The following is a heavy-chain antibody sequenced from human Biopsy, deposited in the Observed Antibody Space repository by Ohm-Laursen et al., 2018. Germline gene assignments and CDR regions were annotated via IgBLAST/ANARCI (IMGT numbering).Heavy chain of an antibody. CDR2: INPKSGDT. D-gene: IGHD2-2*01. V-gene: IGHV1-2*02. J-gene: IGHJ2*01. Sequence: ASVKVSCKASGYGFTSYYMHWVRQAPGQGLEWMGWINPKSGDTDYPQNFQGRVSMTRDTSISTAYMDLSRLRSDDTAVYYCARGRRHCSGTCSRWYFDLWDR. CDR1: GYGFTSYY. CDR3: ARGRRHCSGTCSRWYFDL.